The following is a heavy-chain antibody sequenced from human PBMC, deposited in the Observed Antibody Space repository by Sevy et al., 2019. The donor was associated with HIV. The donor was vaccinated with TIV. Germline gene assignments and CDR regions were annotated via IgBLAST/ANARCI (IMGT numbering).Heavy chain of an antibody. CDR2: INPNSGGT. CDR1: GYFFTGYY. CDR3: ARGGGYSSGWWTFDY. Sequence: ASVKVSCKASGYFFTGYYLHWVRQTPGQGLEWMGRINPNSGGTSYAQNFQGRVTMTRDTSISTAYMELSRLRSDDTAVYYCARGGGYSSGWWTFDYWGQGTLVIVSS. J-gene: IGHJ4*02. V-gene: IGHV1-2*06. D-gene: IGHD6-19*01.